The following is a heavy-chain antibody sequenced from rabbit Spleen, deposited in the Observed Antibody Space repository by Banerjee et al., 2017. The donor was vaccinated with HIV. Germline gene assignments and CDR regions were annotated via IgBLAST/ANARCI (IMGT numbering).Heavy chain of an antibody. CDR3: ARFVIDFTYFNL. V-gene: IGHV1S40*01. Sequence: GGGSAYTYYASWAKGRFTGSKTSSTTVTLQMTSLTAADTATYFCARFVIDFTYFNLWGQGTLVTVS. J-gene: IGHJ4*01. CDR2: GGGSAYT. D-gene: IGHD2-1*01.